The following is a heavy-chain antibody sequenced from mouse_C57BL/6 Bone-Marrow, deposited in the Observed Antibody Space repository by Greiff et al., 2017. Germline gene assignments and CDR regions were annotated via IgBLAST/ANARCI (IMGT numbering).Heavy chain of an antibody. Sequence: EVMLVESGGDLVKPGGSLTLSCAASGFTFSSYGMSWVRQTPDKRLEWVATISSGGSYTYYPDSVKGRCTISRDNAKNTLYLQMSSLKSEDTAMYYCARLGRRWYFDVWGTGTTVTVSS. CDR3: ARLGRRWYFDV. J-gene: IGHJ1*03. CDR1: GFTFSSYG. CDR2: ISSGGSYT. V-gene: IGHV5-6*01. D-gene: IGHD4-1*01.